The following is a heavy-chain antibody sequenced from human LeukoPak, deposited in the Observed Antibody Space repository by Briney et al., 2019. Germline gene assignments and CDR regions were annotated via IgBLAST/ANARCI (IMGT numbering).Heavy chain of an antibody. CDR2: IIPIFGTA. V-gene: IGHV1-69*13. J-gene: IGHJ4*02. CDR3: ARGVQGSYWEYYFDY. D-gene: IGHD1-26*01. Sequence: SVKVSCKASGGTFSNYLIRWVRQAPGQGLEWMGGIIPIFGTANYAQKFQGRVTITADESTSTAYIEMSSLRSEDTAVYYCARGVQGSYWEYYFDYWGQGTLVTVSS. CDR1: GGTFSNYL.